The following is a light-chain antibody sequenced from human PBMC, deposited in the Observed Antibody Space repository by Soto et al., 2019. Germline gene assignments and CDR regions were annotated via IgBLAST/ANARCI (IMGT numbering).Light chain of an antibody. CDR1: QSVSSY. Sequence: EIVLTQSPATLSLSPGERATLSCRASQSVSSYFACYQQKPGQAPRLLIYDASNRATGIPARFSGSGSGTDFTLTISSLAPEDFAVYYCQQRSNWPPTFGGGTKVEIK. CDR2: DAS. CDR3: QQRSNWPPT. V-gene: IGKV3-11*01. J-gene: IGKJ4*01.